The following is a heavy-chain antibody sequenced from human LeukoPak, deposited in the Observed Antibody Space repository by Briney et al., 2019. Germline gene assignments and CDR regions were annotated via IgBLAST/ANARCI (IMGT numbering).Heavy chain of an antibody. Sequence: PGGSLRLSCAASGFTFSSYWMSWVRQAPGKGLEWVPNIKQDGSEKYYVDSVKGRFTISRDNAKNTLYLQMNSLRVEDTAVYYCARDQSSSWYVAWFDPWGQGTLVTVSS. CDR3: ARDQSSSWYVAWFDP. V-gene: IGHV3-7*01. CDR1: GFTFSSYW. J-gene: IGHJ5*02. D-gene: IGHD6-13*01. CDR2: IKQDGSEK.